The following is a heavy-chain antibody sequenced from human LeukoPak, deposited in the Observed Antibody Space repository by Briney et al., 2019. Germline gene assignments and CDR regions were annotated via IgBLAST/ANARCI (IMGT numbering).Heavy chain of an antibody. CDR2: IIPIFGTA. V-gene: IGHV1-69*05. D-gene: IGHD3-3*01. CDR3: AREGIESRSYDFWSGYSDNWFDP. J-gene: IGHJ5*02. Sequence: SVKVSCKASGGTFSSYAISWVRQAPGQGLEWMGGIIPIFGTANYAQKFQGRVTITTDESTSTAYMELSSLRSEDTAVYYCAREGIESRSYDFWSGYSDNWFDPWGQGTLVTVSS. CDR1: GGTFSSYA.